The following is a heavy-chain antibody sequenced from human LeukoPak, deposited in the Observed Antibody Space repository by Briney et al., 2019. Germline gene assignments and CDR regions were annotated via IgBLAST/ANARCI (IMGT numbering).Heavy chain of an antibody. D-gene: IGHD3-16*02. J-gene: IGHJ3*02. Sequence: PGGSLRLSCAASGFTFRNYAMNWVRQAPGKGLEWVSAISGSGGSTYYADSVKGRFTISRDNSKNTLFLQMHSLRAEDTAVYYCAEVITFGGVIVSWGVFDIWGQGTMVTVSS. V-gene: IGHV3-23*01. CDR2: ISGSGGST. CDR1: GFTFRNYA. CDR3: AEVITFGGVIVSWGVFDI.